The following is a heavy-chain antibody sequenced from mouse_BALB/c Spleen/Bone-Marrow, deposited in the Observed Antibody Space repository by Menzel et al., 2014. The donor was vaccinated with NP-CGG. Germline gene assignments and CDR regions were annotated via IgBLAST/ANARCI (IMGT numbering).Heavy chain of an antibody. V-gene: IGHV14-3*02. CDR2: IDPANGNT. CDR1: GFNIKDTY. J-gene: IGHJ3*01. Sequence: EVQRVESGAELVKPGASVKLSCTASGFNIKDTYMHWVKQRPEQGLEWIGRIDPANGNTKYDPKFQGKATITADTSSNTAYLQLSSLTSEDTAVYYCARAYYGNYEFAYWGQGTLVTVSA. D-gene: IGHD2-10*01. CDR3: ARAYYGNYEFAY.